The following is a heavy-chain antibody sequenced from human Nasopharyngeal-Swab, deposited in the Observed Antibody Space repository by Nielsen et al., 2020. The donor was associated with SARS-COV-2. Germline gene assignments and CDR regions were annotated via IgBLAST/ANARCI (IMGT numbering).Heavy chain of an antibody. CDR1: GFTFSSYA. Sequence: GESLKISCAASGFTFSSYAMSWVRQAPGKGLEWVSIISGSGDTTYYADSVNDRFTISRDNSKNTLYLQMNSLRVEDTAVYYCTRDTFGPTDSWGQGTLVTVSS. J-gene: IGHJ4*02. V-gene: IGHV3-23*01. CDR3: TRDTFGPTDS. D-gene: IGHD2/OR15-2a*01. CDR2: ISGSGDTT.